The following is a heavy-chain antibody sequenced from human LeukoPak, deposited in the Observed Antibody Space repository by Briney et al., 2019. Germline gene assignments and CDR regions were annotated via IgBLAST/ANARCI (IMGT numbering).Heavy chain of an antibody. Sequence: GGSLRLSCAASGFIFHNFAVSWVRQAPGKGLEWVSSISGSGGSTYYADSVKGRFTISRDNSKNTLYLQMNSLRAEDTAVYYCASFIAAAGTPLDWGQGTLVTVSS. V-gene: IGHV3-23*01. CDR1: GFIFHNFA. CDR3: ASFIAAAGTPLD. D-gene: IGHD6-13*01. J-gene: IGHJ4*02. CDR2: ISGSGGST.